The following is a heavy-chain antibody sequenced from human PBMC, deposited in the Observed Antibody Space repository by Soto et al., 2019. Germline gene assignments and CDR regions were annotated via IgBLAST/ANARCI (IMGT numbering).Heavy chain of an antibody. Sequence: QVQLVQSGAEVKKPGASVKVSCKASGYTFTSYGISWVRQAPGQGLEWMGWISAYNGNTNYAQKLQGRVTMTTDTSTSTAYMELRSLRSDDTAGYYCARDGRYCISTSCYGNYYYGMDVWGQGTTVTVSS. D-gene: IGHD2-2*01. J-gene: IGHJ6*02. V-gene: IGHV1-18*01. CDR3: ARDGRYCISTSCYGNYYYGMDV. CDR2: ISAYNGNT. CDR1: GYTFTSYG.